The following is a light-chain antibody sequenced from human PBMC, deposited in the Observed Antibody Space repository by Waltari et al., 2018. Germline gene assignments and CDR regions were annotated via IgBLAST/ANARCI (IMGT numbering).Light chain of an antibody. CDR1: QTVLSRSIKMNY. CDR3: QKYYTTPPT. CDR2: WTS. V-gene: IGKV4-1*01. J-gene: IGKJ3*01. Sequence: DIVVTQSPDSLAVSLGERASINCTSSQTVLSRSIKMNYFGWYQQKPGQPPKLLIYWTSTRESGITDRFSGSGSGTDFTLTISSLHAEDVAVYYCQKYYTTPPTFGPGTRVDI.